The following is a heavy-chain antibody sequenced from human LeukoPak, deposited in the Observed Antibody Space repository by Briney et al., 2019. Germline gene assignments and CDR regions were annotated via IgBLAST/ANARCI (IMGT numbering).Heavy chain of an antibody. CDR1: GYSFTGNY. D-gene: IGHD6-19*01. CDR2: INPNSGDT. Sequence: GASVKVSCKASGYSFTGNYMHWVRQAPGQGLEWMGWINPNSGDTNFAQKFQGRVTMTRDTSISTVYMELSRLRSDDTAVYYCARGYQWLVRTPGFDYWGQGTLVTVSS. CDR3: ARGYQWLVRTPGFDY. V-gene: IGHV1-2*02. J-gene: IGHJ4*02.